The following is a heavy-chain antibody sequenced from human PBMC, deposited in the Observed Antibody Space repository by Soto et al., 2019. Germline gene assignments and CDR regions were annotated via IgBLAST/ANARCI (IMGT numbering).Heavy chain of an antibody. D-gene: IGHD3-3*01. Sequence: QVQLQESGPGLVKPSETLSLTCTVSGGAISGYYWTWIRQPAGKGLEWIGRIYSSGGTKYNPSLKRLVTMSLDTSKIQFSLRLSSVTAADTAVYYCARGQRFSDSFDPWGQGTLVTVSS. V-gene: IGHV4-4*07. CDR1: GGAISGYY. J-gene: IGHJ5*02. CDR2: IYSSGGT. CDR3: ARGQRFSDSFDP.